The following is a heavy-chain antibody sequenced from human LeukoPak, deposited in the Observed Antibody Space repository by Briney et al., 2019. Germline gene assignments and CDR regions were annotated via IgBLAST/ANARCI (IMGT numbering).Heavy chain of an antibody. D-gene: IGHD1-26*01. V-gene: IGHV1-69*01. J-gene: IGHJ6*03. CDR1: GGTFSSYA. CDR3: AFGRELPRGRDYYYYMDV. CDR2: IIPIFGTA. Sequence: SVKVSCKASGGTFSSYAISWVRQAPGQGLEWMGGIIPIFGTANYAQKFQGRVTITADESTSTAYMELSSLRSEDTAVYYCAFGRELPRGRDYYYYMDVWGKGTTVTVSS.